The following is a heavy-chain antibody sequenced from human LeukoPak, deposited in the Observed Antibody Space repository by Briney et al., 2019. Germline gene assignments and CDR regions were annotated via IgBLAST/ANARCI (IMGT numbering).Heavy chain of an antibody. CDR2: IIPIFGTA. CDR1: GGTFSSYA. CDR3: ARDSEYSSSSGLNAFDI. Sequence: ASVKVSCKASGGTFSSYAISWVRQAPGQGLEWMGGIIPIFGTANYAQKFQGRVTITADESTSTAYMELSSLRSEDTAVYYCARDSEYSSSSGLNAFDIWGQGTMVTVSS. J-gene: IGHJ3*02. D-gene: IGHD6-6*01. V-gene: IGHV1-69*13.